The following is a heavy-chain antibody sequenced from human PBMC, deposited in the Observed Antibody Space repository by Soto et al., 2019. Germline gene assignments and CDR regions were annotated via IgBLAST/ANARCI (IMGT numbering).Heavy chain of an antibody. CDR2: IYPGDSET. CDR3: ARHSRKYYDGSDSEAPDAFDI. V-gene: IGHV5-51*01. CDR1: EYSFTTYW. Sequence: GESLKISCKGSEYSFTTYWIGWVRQMPGKGLEWMGIIYPGDSETRYSPSFQGQVTISADKSISTAYLQWSSLKASDTAMYYCARHSRKYYDGSDSEAPDAFDIWGQGTMVTVSS. J-gene: IGHJ3*02. D-gene: IGHD3-22*01.